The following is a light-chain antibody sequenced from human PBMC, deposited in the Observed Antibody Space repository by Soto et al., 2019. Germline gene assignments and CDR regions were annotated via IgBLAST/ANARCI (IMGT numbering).Light chain of an antibody. J-gene: IGLJ2*01. V-gene: IGLV2-14*01. CDR2: DVS. CDR3: SSYTSSSTLV. CDR1: SSDVGGYNY. Sequence: QLVPTQPASVSGSPGQSITISCTGTSSDVGGYNYVSWYQQHPGKAPKLMIYDVSTRPSGVSNRFSGSKSGNTASLSISGLQAEDEADYYCSSYTSSSTLVFGGGTKLAVL.